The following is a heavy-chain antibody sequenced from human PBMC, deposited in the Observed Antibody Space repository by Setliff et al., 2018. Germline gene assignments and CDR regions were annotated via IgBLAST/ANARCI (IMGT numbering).Heavy chain of an antibody. Sequence: SETLSLTCTVYGASFSDYYWGWIRQPPGKGLEWIAEINHSGSTNYNPSLKSRVTISVDTSKNQFSLKLSSVTAADTAVYYCGRVFGDNDLPDIWGRGTMVTVSS. CDR2: INHSGST. J-gene: IGHJ3*02. CDR1: GASFSDYY. CDR3: GRVFGDNDLPDI. V-gene: IGHV4-34*01. D-gene: IGHD2-21*02.